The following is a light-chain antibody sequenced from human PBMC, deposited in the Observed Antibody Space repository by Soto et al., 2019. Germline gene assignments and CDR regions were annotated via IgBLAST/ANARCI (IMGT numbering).Light chain of an antibody. V-gene: IGKV1-5*03. CDR3: QQYKSYPYT. CDR2: KTS. J-gene: IGKJ2*01. Sequence: DIPMTQSPSTLSASVGDRVTITCRASQTISSWLAWYQQKPGKAPKLLIYKTSSLESGVPPRFSGSESGTEFTLTISSLQPEDFATYYCQQYKSYPYTFGQGTKLEIK. CDR1: QTISSW.